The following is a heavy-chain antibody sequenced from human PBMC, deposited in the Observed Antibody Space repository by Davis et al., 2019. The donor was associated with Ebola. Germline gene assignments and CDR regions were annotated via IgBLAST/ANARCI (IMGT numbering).Heavy chain of an antibody. CDR2: ISHDGRFT. J-gene: IGHJ4*02. CDR1: GFTFSSYA. D-gene: IGHD6-13*01. CDR3: ATASAGTY. V-gene: IGHV3-30*07. Sequence: GESLKISCTASGFTFSSYAVHWVRQAPGKGLQWLAFISHDGRFTFYSDSVKGRFTISRDNSKNTLYLQMNSLRAEDTAVYYCATASAGTYWGQGALVTVSS.